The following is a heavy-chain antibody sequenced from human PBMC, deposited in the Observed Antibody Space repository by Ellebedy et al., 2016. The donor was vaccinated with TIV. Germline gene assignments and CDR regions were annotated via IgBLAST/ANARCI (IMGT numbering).Heavy chain of an antibody. CDR3: ARDLGARGSYHRRYYFDY. V-gene: IGHV3-48*02. CDR2: ISSSSSTI. J-gene: IGHJ4*02. D-gene: IGHD1-26*01. Sequence: GGSLRLSCAASGFTFSSYSMNWVRQAPGKGLEWVSYISSSSSTIYYADSVKGRFTISRDNAKNSLYLQMNSLRDEDTAVYYCARDLGARGSYHRRYYFDYWGQGTLVTVSS. CDR1: GFTFSSYS.